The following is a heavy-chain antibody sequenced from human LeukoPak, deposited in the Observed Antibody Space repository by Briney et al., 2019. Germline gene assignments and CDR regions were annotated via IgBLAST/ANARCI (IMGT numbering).Heavy chain of an antibody. CDR3: ARFDDYGGY. V-gene: IGHV4-30-4*01. Sequence: PSETLSLTCTVSGGSINSDDYYWSWIRQPPGKGLEWIGYIYYSGSTYYNPSLKSRVTISVDTSKNQFSLKLSSVTAADTAVYYCARFDDYGGYWGQGTLVTVSS. CDR2: IYYSGST. CDR1: GGSINSDDYY. J-gene: IGHJ4*02.